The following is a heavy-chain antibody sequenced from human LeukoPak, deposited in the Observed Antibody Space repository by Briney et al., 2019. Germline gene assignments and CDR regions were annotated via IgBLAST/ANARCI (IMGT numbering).Heavy chain of an antibody. Sequence: GGSVRLSCAASGFTFSSYAMSWVRQAPGKGQEWVSAISGSGGSTYYADSVKGRFTISRDNSKNTLYLQMNSLRAEGTALYYWSKGETSWPEPEDKFDPWGLGPLVTVSS. D-gene: IGHD1-14*01. CDR3: SKGETSWPEPEDKFDP. CDR1: GFTFSSYA. V-gene: IGHV3-23*01. CDR2: ISGSGGST. J-gene: IGHJ5*02.